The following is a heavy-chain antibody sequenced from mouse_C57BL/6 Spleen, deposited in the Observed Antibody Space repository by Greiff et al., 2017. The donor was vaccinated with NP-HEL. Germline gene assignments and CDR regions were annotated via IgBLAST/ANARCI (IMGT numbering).Heavy chain of an antibody. V-gene: IGHV1-18*01. CDR1: GYTFTDYN. CDR2: INPNNGGT. CDR3: ARGSSGLTY. Sequence: VQLQQSGPELVKPGASVKIPCKASGYTFTDYNMDWVKQSHGKSLEWIGDINPNNGGTSYNQKFKGKATLTVDKSSSTAYMELRSLTSEDTAVYYCARGSSGLTYWGQGTLVTVSA. D-gene: IGHD3-2*02. J-gene: IGHJ3*01.